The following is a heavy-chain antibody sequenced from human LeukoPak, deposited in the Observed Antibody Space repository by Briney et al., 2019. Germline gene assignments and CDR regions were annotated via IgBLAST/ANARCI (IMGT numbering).Heavy chain of an antibody. J-gene: IGHJ4*02. CDR3: ARSTTYYYDSSGYYHSTFFDY. V-gene: IGHV4-30-4*08. D-gene: IGHD3-22*01. Sequence: SETLSLTCTVPGGSISSGDYYWSWIRQPPGKGLEWIGYIYYSGSTYYNPSLKSRVTISVDTSKNQFSLKLNSVTAADTAVYYCARSTTYYYDSSGYYHSTFFDYWGQGTLVTVSS. CDR1: GGSISSGDYY. CDR2: IYYSGST.